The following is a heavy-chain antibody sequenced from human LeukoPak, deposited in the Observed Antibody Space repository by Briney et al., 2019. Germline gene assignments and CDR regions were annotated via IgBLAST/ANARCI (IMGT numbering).Heavy chain of an antibody. V-gene: IGHV3-11*01. CDR3: ARDRASMDS. CDR1: GFTFSDYY. CDR2: ISGSGYTI. Sequence: PGGSLRLSCAASGFTFSDYYMTWLRQAPGKGLEYISYISGSGYTIYYADSVKGRFTISRDNAKGSVYLQMASLRAEDTAVYYCARDRASMDSWGQGTQVIVTS. J-gene: IGHJ4*02.